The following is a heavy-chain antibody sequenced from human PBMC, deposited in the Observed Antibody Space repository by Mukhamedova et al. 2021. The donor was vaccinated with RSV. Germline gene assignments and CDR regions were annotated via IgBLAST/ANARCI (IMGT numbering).Heavy chain of an antibody. Sequence: VRQAPGKGLEWVSVIYGAGTTYYADSVKGRFTISRDNSKNTLYLQMNSLRVEDTAVYYCARGIVGPTWFFDYWGQGTLVTVSS. D-gene: IGHD1-26*01. V-gene: IGHV3-53*01. CDR3: ARGIVGPTWFFDY. CDR2: IYGAGTT. J-gene: IGHJ4*02.